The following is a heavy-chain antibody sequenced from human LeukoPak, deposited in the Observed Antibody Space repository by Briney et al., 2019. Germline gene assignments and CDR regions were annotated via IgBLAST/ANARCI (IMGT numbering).Heavy chain of an antibody. CDR3: AREMVGASTKAIDY. D-gene: IGHD1-26*01. CDR1: GFTFSSYS. Sequence: GGSLRLSCAASGFTFSSYSMNWVRQAPGKGLEWVSSISSTCRYTYYADSVKGRFIISRDNAKSSLYLQMDSLRAEETAVYYGAREMVGASTKAIDYWGQGTLVTVSS. V-gene: IGHV3-21*01. CDR2: ISSTCRYT. J-gene: IGHJ4*02.